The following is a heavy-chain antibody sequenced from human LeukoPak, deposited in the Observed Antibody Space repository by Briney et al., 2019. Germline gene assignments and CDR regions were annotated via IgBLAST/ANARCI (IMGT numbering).Heavy chain of an antibody. CDR3: ARDKVAGTEDDY. CDR2: ISSSGSTI. CDR1: GFSFSDYY. Sequence: GGSLRLSCAASGFSFSDYYMSWIRQDPGQGLEWVSYISSSGSTIYYADSVKGRFTISRDNAKNSLYLQMNSLRAEDTAVYYCARDKVAGTEDDYWGQGTLVTVSS. V-gene: IGHV3-11*01. D-gene: IGHD6-19*01. J-gene: IGHJ4*02.